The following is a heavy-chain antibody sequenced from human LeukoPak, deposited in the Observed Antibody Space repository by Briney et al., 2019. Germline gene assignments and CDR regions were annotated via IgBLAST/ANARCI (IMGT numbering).Heavy chain of an antibody. CDR1: GYTLTELS. J-gene: IGHJ4*02. V-gene: IGHV1-24*01. Sequence: GASVKVSCKVSGYTLTELSMHWVRQAPGKGLEWMGGFDPEDGETIYAQKFQGRVTMTGDTSTDTAYMELSSLRSEDTAVYYCATQQLYSSSWYRFDYWGQGTLVTVSS. CDR3: ATQQLYSSSWYRFDY. CDR2: FDPEDGET. D-gene: IGHD6-13*01.